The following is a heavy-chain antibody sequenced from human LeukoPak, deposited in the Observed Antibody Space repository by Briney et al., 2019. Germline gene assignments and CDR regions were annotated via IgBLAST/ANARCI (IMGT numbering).Heavy chain of an antibody. D-gene: IGHD3-22*01. CDR3: ASNYDSSTIEYFQH. V-gene: IGHV1-69*05. CDR1: GGTFSGYA. J-gene: IGHJ1*01. Sequence: ASVKVSCKASGGTFSGYAISWVRQAPGQGLEWMGRIIPIFGTANYAQKFQGRVTITTDESTSTAYMELSSLRSEDTAVYYCASNYDSSTIEYFQHWGQGTLVTVSS. CDR2: IIPIFGTA.